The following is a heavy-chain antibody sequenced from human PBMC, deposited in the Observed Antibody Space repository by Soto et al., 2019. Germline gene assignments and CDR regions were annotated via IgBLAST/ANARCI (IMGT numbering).Heavy chain of an antibody. J-gene: IGHJ4*02. Sequence: QVQLVQSGAEVKKPGSSVKVSCKASGGTFSSYTISWVRQAPGQGLEWMGRIIPILGIANYAQKFQGRVTITSDKSTSTADMALSGRGFEDTAVYYWARTTYYYGSGRLGPFDYWGQGTLVTVSS. CDR2: IIPILGIA. CDR3: ARTTYYYGSGRLGPFDY. CDR1: GGTFSSYT. D-gene: IGHD3-10*01. V-gene: IGHV1-69*02.